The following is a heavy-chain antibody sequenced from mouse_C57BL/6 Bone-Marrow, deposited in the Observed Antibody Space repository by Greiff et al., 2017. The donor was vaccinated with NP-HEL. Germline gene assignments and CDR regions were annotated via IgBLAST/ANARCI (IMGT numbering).Heavy chain of an antibody. CDR2: ISSGSSTI. Sequence: EVMLVESGGGLVKPGGSLKLSCAASGFTFSDYGMHWVRQAPEKGLERVAYISSGSSTIYYADTVKGRFTISRDNAKNTLFLQMTSLRSEDTAMYYCARDYYGSPFAYWGQGTLVTVSA. CDR1: GFTFSDYG. V-gene: IGHV5-17*01. J-gene: IGHJ3*01. CDR3: ARDYYGSPFAY. D-gene: IGHD1-1*01.